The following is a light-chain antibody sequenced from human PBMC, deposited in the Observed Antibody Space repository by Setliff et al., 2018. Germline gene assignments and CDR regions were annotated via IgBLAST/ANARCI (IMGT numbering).Light chain of an antibody. V-gene: IGLV1-44*01. CDR3: QSYDNSLSGSGL. Sequence: QSVLTQPPSASGTPGQRVTISCSGSNSNIGSYSATWYQQLPGTAPKLLIYNDNNRPSGVPDRFSGSKSGTSASLAITGLQAEDEADYFCQSYDNSLSGSGLFGTGTKVTVL. CDR2: NDN. CDR1: NSNIGSYS. J-gene: IGLJ1*01.